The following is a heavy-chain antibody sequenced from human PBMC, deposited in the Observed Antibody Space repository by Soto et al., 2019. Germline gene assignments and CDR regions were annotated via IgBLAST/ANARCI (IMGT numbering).Heavy chain of an antibody. D-gene: IGHD4-17*01. CDR2: ISTTSSFI. Sequence: EVQLVESGGGLVKPGGSLRLSCAASGFTFSSYSMNWVRQAPGKGLEWVSSISTTSSFIYSADSVKGRFTISRDNAKNSLYLQMNSLRAEDTAVYYCAREGSLYVDSVSNCLDYWGQGTLVTVSS. V-gene: IGHV3-21*02. CDR3: AREGSLYVDSVSNCLDY. J-gene: IGHJ4*02. CDR1: GFTFSSYS.